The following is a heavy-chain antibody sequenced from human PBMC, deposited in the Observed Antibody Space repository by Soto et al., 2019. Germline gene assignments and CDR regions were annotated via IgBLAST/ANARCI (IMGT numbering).Heavy chain of an antibody. Sequence: SETLSLTCTVSGGSISSSSYYWGWIRQPPGKGLEWIGTVYYSGTTYYNPSLGSRLDISVDTSKNQFSLKLTSVTAADTAIYYCARGAAADSNWLDPWGQGALVTVSS. CDR2: VYYSGTT. CDR1: GGSISSSSYY. CDR3: ARGAAADSNWLDP. D-gene: IGHD6-13*01. V-gene: IGHV4-39*07. J-gene: IGHJ5*02.